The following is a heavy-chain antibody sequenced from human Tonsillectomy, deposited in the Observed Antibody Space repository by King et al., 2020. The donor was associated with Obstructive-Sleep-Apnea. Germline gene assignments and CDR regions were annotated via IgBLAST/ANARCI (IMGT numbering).Heavy chain of an antibody. CDR3: AKEGYYDSSGMGADAFDI. J-gene: IGHJ3*02. D-gene: IGHD3-22*01. CDR2: IEYDGIYE. V-gene: IGHV3-30*02. Sequence: VQLVESGGGVVQPGGSLRLSWSASGFTFSSFGMHWVRQAPGKGLEVLSFIEYDGIYEYYAVFVKGRLNISRDNSKKTLYLQMNSLRAEDTAVFYCAKEGYYDSSGMGADAFDIWGQGTMVTVSS. CDR1: GFTFSSFG.